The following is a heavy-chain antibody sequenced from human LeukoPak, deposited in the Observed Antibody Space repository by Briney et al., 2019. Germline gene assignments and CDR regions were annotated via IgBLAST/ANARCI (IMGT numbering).Heavy chain of an antibody. Sequence: GSLRLSCAASGFTFSSYGMHWVRQAPGKGLEWVAVISYDGSNKYYADSVKGRFTISRDNSKNTLYLQMNSLRAEDTAVYYCAKDTYYYDSSGYTFDYWGQGTLVTVSS. CDR2: ISYDGSNK. J-gene: IGHJ4*02. CDR1: GFTFSSYG. CDR3: AKDTYYYDSSGYTFDY. D-gene: IGHD3-22*01. V-gene: IGHV3-30*18.